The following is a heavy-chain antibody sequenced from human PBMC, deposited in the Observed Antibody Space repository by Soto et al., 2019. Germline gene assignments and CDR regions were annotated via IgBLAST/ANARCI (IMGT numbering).Heavy chain of an antibody. D-gene: IGHD3-3*01. CDR2: ISAYNGNT. V-gene: IGHV1-18*01. J-gene: IGHJ6*03. CDR3: ARYDFWSQYHHYYYYHMDV. CDR1: GYTFTSYA. Sequence: ASLKVSCKASGYTFTSYAMHWVRQAPGQGLEWMGWISAYNGNTNYAQKLQGRVTMTTDTSTSTAYMELRSLRSDDTAVYYCARYDFWSQYHHYYYYHMDVWGKGTTVIVSS.